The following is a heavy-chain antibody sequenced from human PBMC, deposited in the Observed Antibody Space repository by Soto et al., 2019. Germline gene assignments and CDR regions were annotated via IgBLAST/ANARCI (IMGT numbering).Heavy chain of an antibody. CDR3: ATLPIAVAGSETHQSGFYYYGMDV. D-gene: IGHD6-19*01. CDR2: ISGSGGST. CDR1: GFTFSSYA. Sequence: GGSLRLSCAASGFTFSSYAMIWVRQAPGKGLEWVSGISGSGGSTYYADSVKGRFTISRDNSKDTLYLQMNSLRAEDTGVYYCATLPIAVAGSETHQSGFYYYGMDVWGQGTTVTVSS. V-gene: IGHV3-23*01. J-gene: IGHJ6*02.